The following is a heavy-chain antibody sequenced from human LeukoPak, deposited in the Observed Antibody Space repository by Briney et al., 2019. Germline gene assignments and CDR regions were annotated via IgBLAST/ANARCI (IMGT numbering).Heavy chain of an antibody. D-gene: IGHD5-24*01. J-gene: IGHJ3*02. CDR1: GGSISSYY. CDR2: IYYSGST. CDR3: AREGGDGYDAFDI. V-gene: IGHV4-59*12. Sequence: SETLSLTCTVSGGSISSYYWSWIRQPPGKGLEWIGYIYYSGSTNYNPSLKSRVTISVDTSKNQFSLKLSSVTAADTAVYYCAREGGDGYDAFDIWGQGTMVIVSS.